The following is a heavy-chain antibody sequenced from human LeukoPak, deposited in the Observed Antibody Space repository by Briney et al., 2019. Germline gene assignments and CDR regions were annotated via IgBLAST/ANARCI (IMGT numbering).Heavy chain of an antibody. J-gene: IGHJ4*02. Sequence: PGGSLRLSCAASGFTFSSYAMSWVRQAPGKGLEWVSAISGSGGSTYYADSVKGRFTISRDNSENTLYVEMNSLRAEDTAIYYCAKSRSGSANWALRIFDNWGQGTLVSVSS. V-gene: IGHV3-23*01. CDR2: ISGSGGST. CDR3: AKSRSGSANWALRIFDN. D-gene: IGHD3-10*01. CDR1: GFTFSSYA.